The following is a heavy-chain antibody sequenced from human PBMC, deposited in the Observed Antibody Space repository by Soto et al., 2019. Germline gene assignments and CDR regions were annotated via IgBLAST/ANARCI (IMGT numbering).Heavy chain of an antibody. D-gene: IGHD3-10*01. J-gene: IGHJ5*02. Sequence: QVHLVESGGGVVQPGRSLRLSCAASGLTFSSFGMHWVRHTPGKGLEWLAVISYDGSHKLHADSVQGRFTISRDNSKNTVSLQMNSLRTEYTAVYYCAKDLGLDASASYPYHWGQGTLVTVSS. CDR3: AKDLGLDASASYPYH. V-gene: IGHV3-30*18. CDR2: ISYDGSHK. CDR1: GLTFSSFG.